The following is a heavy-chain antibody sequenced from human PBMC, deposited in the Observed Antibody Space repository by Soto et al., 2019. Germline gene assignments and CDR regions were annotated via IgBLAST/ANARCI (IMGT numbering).Heavy chain of an antibody. D-gene: IGHD1-26*01. CDR2: ISSDGNNK. CDR1: GFTFSNDG. CDR3: AKDRPVKARSGSLSS. Sequence: GGSLRLSCAASGFTFSNDGMHWVRQAPGKGLERVTVISSDGNNKYYADSVRGRFTISRDNSKNTLFLQMNSLRAEDTAMYYCAKDRPVKARSGSLSSWGQGTLVTVSS. J-gene: IGHJ5*02. V-gene: IGHV3-30*18.